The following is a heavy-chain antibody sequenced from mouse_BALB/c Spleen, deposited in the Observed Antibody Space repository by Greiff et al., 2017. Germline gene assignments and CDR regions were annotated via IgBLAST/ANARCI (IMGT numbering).Heavy chain of an antibody. V-gene: IGHV5-17*02. Sequence: EVQLVESGGGLVQPGGSRKLSCAASGFTFSSFGMHWVRQAPEKGLEWVAYISSGSSTIYYADTVKGRFTISRDNPKNTLFLQMTSLRSEDTAMYYCVRGFAYWGQGTLVTVSA. CDR1: GFTFSSFG. CDR2: ISSGSSTI. J-gene: IGHJ3*01. CDR3: VRGFAY.